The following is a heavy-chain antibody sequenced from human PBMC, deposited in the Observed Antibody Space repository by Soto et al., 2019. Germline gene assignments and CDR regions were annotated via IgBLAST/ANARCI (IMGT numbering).Heavy chain of an antibody. Sequence: EVQLLESGGGLVKPGGSLRLSCAASGFTFSSYAMNWVRQAPGKGLEWVSSINGLGGSRYYADAVKGRFTIPRDNSKKQLYLQMSSLRAADTAVYYCAKDLTGDEDSWGQGTLVTVSS. J-gene: IGHJ4*02. CDR2: INGLGGSR. V-gene: IGHV3-23*01. CDR3: AKDLTGDEDS. D-gene: IGHD7-27*01. CDR1: GFTFSSYA.